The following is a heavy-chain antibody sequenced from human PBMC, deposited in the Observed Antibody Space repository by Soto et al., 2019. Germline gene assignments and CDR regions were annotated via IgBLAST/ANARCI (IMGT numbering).Heavy chain of an antibody. J-gene: IGHJ5*01. V-gene: IGHV5-51*01. CDR1: GDNFANIW. CDR2: IFPDDSDT. D-gene: IGHD1-26*01. CDR3: ARLIRRSSWFDS. Sequence: PLQFLKIPKNVSGDNFANIWVAWVRQKSGQGLEYMGSIFPDDSDTRYSPSFQGQVTISVDKSISTAYLQWSNLKASDTAMYFCARLIRRSSWFDSWGQGALVTVSS.